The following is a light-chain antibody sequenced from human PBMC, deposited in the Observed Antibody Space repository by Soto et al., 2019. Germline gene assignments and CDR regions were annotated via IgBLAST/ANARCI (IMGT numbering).Light chain of an antibody. J-gene: IGKJ4*01. CDR3: RQRSTWLT. CDR1: QNINTH. CDR2: DAS. V-gene: IGKV3-11*01. Sequence: EIVLTQSPATLSLSPGERATLSCRASQNINTHLAWYQQRPGQVPRLLIYDASNRATGIPARFSGSGSGTDFTLPISLLEPSDFAVYYFRQRSTWLTFSGANQVDIK.